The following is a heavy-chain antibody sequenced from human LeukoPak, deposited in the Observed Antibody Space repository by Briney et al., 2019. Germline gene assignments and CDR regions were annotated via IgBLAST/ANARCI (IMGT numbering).Heavy chain of an antibody. Sequence: HSGGSLRLSCAASGFTFSSYAMSWVRQAPGKGLEWVSAISGSGGSTYYADSVKGRFTISRDNSKNTLYLQMNSLRAEDTAVYYCAKGAGITMVRGVLGVDPWGQGTLVTVSP. CDR1: GFTFSSYA. V-gene: IGHV3-23*01. CDR3: AKGAGITMVRGVLGVDP. J-gene: IGHJ5*02. CDR2: ISGSGGST. D-gene: IGHD3-10*01.